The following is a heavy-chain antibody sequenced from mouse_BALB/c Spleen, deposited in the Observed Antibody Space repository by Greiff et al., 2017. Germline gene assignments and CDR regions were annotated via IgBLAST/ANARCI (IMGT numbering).Heavy chain of an antibody. CDR2: ISSGGSYT. Sequence: EVKVEESGGGLVKPGGSLKLSCAASGFTFSSYAMSWVRQSPEKRLEWVAEISSGGSYTYYPDTVTGRFTISRDNAKNTLYLEMSSLRSEDTAMYYCARGKRGFDYWGQGTTLTVSS. CDR3: ARGKRGFDY. CDR1: GFTFSSYA. V-gene: IGHV5-9-4*01. J-gene: IGHJ2*01.